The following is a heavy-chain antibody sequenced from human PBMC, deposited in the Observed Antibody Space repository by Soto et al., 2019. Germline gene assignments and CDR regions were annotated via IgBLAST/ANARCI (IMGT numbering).Heavy chain of an antibody. CDR1: GFIFSNHA. CDR3: AKGGLSIFGVRDY. V-gene: IGHV3-23*01. Sequence: EVQLLESGGGLVQPGGSLRLSCAASGFIFSNHAMSWVRQSPGKGLEWVSGTSDSGGSTYYADSVKGRFTISRDNSKNTLYLQMNSLRAEDTAVYYCAKGGLSIFGVRDYWGQGALVTVSS. CDR2: TSDSGGST. J-gene: IGHJ4*02. D-gene: IGHD3-3*01.